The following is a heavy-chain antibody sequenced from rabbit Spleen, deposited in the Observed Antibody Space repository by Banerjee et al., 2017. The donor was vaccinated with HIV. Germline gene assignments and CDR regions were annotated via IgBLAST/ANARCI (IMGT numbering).Heavy chain of an antibody. Sequence: QSLEESGGDLVKPGASLTLTCTASGVSFSTSSYMCWGRQAPGKGLEWIACIDTGSSGFTYYASWAKGRFTCSKASSTTVTLQMTSLTAADTATYFCARGSATMTMVITGFYFDLWGQGTLVTV. CDR3: ARGSATMTMVITGFYFDL. V-gene: IGHV1S40*01. CDR1: GVSFSTSSY. J-gene: IGHJ4*01. D-gene: IGHD2-1*01. CDR2: IDTGSSGFT.